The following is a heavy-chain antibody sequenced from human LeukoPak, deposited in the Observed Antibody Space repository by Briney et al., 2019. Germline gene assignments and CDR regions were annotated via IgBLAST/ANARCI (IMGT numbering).Heavy chain of an antibody. J-gene: IGHJ4*02. Sequence: SETLSLTCTVSGGXISSYYWSWIRQPPGKGLEWIGYIYYSGSTNYNPSLKSRVTISVDTSRNQFSLNLSSVTAADTAVYYCARAWFGESAYTSDYWGQGTLVTVSS. CDR2: IYYSGST. V-gene: IGHV4-59*01. D-gene: IGHD3-10*01. CDR1: GGXISSYY. CDR3: ARAWFGESAYTSDY.